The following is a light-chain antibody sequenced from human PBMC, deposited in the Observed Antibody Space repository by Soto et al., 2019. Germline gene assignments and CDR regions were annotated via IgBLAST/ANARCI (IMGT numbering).Light chain of an antibody. Sequence: QSVLTQPRSVSGSPGQSITISCTGSSSDVGAYNYVSWYQQPPGKAPTLLIYGVSSRPSGVSNRFSGSKSGNAAYLTISGLQADDEAEYYCSSYTSSITPYVFGTGTKVTVL. V-gene: IGLV2-14*01. CDR3: SSYTSSITPYV. CDR2: GVS. J-gene: IGLJ1*01. CDR1: SSDVGAYNY.